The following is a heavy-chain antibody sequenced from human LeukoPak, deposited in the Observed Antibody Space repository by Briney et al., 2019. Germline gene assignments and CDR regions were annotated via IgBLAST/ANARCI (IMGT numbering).Heavy chain of an antibody. D-gene: IGHD6-6*01. CDR3: ARGGVLSSSSLYYYYYGMDV. CDR2: ISSSSSYI. CDR1: GFTFSSYS. V-gene: IGHV3-21*01. J-gene: IGHJ6*02. Sequence: GGSLRLSCAASGFTFSSYSMNWVRQAPGKGLEWVSSISSSSSYIYYADSVKGRFTISRDNAKNSLYLQMNSLGAEDTAVYYCARGGVLSSSSLYYYYYGMDVWGQGTTVTVSS.